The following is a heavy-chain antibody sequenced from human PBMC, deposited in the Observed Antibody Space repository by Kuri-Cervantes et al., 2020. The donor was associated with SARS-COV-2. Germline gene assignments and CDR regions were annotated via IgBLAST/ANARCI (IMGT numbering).Heavy chain of an antibody. CDR2: IYSGGTT. Sequence: ETLSLTCAASGVTVSSNYMNWVRQAPGKGLEWVSVIYSGGTTYYADSVKGRFTISRDTSKSTLYLQMNSVKAEDSAMYYCARGGSYDDSNGLDWPFDLWGRGTLVTVSS. CDR3: ARGGSYDDSNGLDWPFDL. V-gene: IGHV3-53*01. D-gene: IGHD3-22*01. J-gene: IGHJ2*01. CDR1: GVTVSSNY.